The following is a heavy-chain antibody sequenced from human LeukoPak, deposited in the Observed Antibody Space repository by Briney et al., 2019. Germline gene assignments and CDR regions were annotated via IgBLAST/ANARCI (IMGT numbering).Heavy chain of an antibody. Sequence: PSETLSLTCAVYGGSFSGYYWSWIRQPPGKGLEWIGEINHSGSTNYNPSLKSRVTISVDTSKNQFSLKLSSVTAADTAVYYCARGPWELLGYYYYMDVWGKGTTVTVSS. CDR3: ARGPWELLGYYYYMDV. CDR2: INHSGST. CDR1: GGSFSGYY. J-gene: IGHJ6*03. V-gene: IGHV4-34*01. D-gene: IGHD1-26*01.